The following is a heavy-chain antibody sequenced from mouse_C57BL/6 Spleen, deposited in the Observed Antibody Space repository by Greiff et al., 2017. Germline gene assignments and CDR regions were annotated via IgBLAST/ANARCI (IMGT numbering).Heavy chain of an antibody. Sequence: VKLMESGPELVKPGASVKISCKASGYTFTDYYINWVKQRPGQGLEWIGWIFPGSGSTYYNEKFKGKATLTVDKSSSTAYMLLSSLTSEDSAVYFCARTHYYGSRRDYFDYWGQGTTLTVSS. CDR3: ARTHYYGSRRDYFDY. CDR2: IFPGSGST. CDR1: GYTFTDYY. V-gene: IGHV1-75*01. J-gene: IGHJ2*01. D-gene: IGHD1-1*01.